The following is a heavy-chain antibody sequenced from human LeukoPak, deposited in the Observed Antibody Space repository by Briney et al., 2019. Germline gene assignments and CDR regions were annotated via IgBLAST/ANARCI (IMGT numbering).Heavy chain of an antibody. CDR1: GYRFISYW. D-gene: IGHD3-9*01. CDR2: IYPGDSDT. V-gene: IGHV5-51*01. J-gene: IGHJ5*02. CDR3: ARPRGRYFDWLFDH. Sequence: NPGESLKISCKGSGYRFISYWIGWVRQMPGKGLEWMGIIYPGDSDTRYSPSFQGQVTISADKSISTAYLQWSSLKASDTAMYYCARPRGRYFDWLFDHWGQGTLVTVSS.